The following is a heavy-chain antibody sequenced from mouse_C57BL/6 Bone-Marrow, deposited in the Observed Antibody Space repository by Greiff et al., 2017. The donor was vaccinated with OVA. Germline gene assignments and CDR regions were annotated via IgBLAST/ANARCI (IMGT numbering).Heavy chain of an antibody. J-gene: IGHJ3*01. Sequence: QVQLQQSDAELVKPGASVKISCKVSGYTFTDHTIHWMKQRPEQGLVWIGYIYPRDGSTKYNEKFKGKATLTADKSSSTAYMQLNRLTSEDAADYCGARKGLLGFAYWGQGTLVTVSA. CDR2: IYPRDGST. CDR3: ARKGLLGFAY. V-gene: IGHV1-78*01. CDR1: GYTFTDHT. D-gene: IGHD2-10*01.